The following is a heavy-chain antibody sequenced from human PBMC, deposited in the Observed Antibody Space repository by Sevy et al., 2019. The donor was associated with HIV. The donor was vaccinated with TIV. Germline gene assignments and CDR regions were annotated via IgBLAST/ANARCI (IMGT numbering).Heavy chain of an antibody. CDR3: ARAGGCSGVTCYTLFDY. Sequence: GGSLRLSCAASGFTFSSYEMNWVRQAPGKGLEWVSYISSSVTTIHYADSVKGRFTISRDNTKSSLYLQMNSLRADDTAVYFCARAGGCSGVTCYTLFDYWGQGTLVTVSS. D-gene: IGHD2-15*01. CDR2: ISSSVTTI. V-gene: IGHV3-48*03. J-gene: IGHJ4*02. CDR1: GFTFSSYE.